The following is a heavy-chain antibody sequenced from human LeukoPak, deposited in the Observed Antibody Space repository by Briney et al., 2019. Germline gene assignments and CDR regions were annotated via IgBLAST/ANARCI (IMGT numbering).Heavy chain of an antibody. CDR1: GFTFSSCG. Sequence: GGSLRLPCAASGFTFSSCGMSWVRQAPGKGLEWVSGITSGRSTYYADSVKGRFTISRDNSKNTLYLQMNSLRAEDTALYYCAKDSDVLTGYYGYWGQGTLVTVSS. J-gene: IGHJ4*02. V-gene: IGHV3-23*01. CDR3: AKDSDVLTGYYGY. CDR2: ITSGRST. D-gene: IGHD3-9*01.